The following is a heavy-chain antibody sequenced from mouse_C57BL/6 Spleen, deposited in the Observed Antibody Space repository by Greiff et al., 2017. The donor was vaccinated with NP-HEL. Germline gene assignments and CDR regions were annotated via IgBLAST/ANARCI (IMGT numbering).Heavy chain of an antibody. CDR1: GYTFTSYW. J-gene: IGHJ4*01. V-gene: IGHV1-52*01. CDR3: ASGGNYDYAMDY. Sequence: QVQLQQPGAELVRPGSSVKLSCKASGYTFTSYWMHWVKQRPIQGLEWIGNIDPSDSETHYNQKFKDKATLTVDKSSSTAYMQLSSLTSEDSAVYYCASGGNYDYAMDYWGQGTSVTVSS. D-gene: IGHD2-1*01. CDR2: IDPSDSET.